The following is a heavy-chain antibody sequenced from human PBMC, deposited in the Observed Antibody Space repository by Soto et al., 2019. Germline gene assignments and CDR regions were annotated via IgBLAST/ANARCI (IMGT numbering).Heavy chain of an antibody. D-gene: IGHD6-13*01. CDR2: IYYSGST. J-gene: IGHJ4*02. V-gene: IGHV4-59*01. CDR3: ARWIAAADTFDY. Sequence: QVQLQESGPGLVKLSETLSLTCTVSGGSISSYYWSWIRQPPGKGLEWIGYIYYSGSTNYNPSLKSRVTISVDTSKNQFSLKLSSVTAADTAVYYCARWIAAADTFDYWVQGTLVTVSS. CDR1: GGSISSYY.